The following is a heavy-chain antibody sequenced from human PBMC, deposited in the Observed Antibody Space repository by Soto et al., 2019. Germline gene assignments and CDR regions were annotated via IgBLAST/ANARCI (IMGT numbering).Heavy chain of an antibody. D-gene: IGHD2-2*01. CDR2: IIPIFGKP. Sequence: QVQLVQSGAEVKKPGSSMKVSCKASGGTFSSYATSWVRQAPGQGLEWMGGIIPIFGKPNYAQKFQGRVTITADGSTSTAYMELSSLRSEDTAVYVCATAHCGSTSCYYGYWGQGTLVTVSS. V-gene: IGHV1-69*01. J-gene: IGHJ4*02. CDR1: GGTFSSYA. CDR3: ATAHCGSTSCYYGY.